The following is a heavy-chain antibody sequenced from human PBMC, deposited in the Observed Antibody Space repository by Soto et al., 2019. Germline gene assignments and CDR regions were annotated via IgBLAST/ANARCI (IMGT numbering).Heavy chain of an antibody. V-gene: IGHV3-33*01. Sequence: GGSLRLSCAASGFTFSSYGMHWVRQALGKGLEWVAVIWYDGSNKYYADSVKGRFTISRDNSKNTLYLQMNSLRAEDTAVYYCAFPYYYYYYMDVWGKGTTVTVSS. J-gene: IGHJ6*03. CDR3: AFPYYYYYYMDV. CDR1: GFTFSSYG. CDR2: IWYDGSNK.